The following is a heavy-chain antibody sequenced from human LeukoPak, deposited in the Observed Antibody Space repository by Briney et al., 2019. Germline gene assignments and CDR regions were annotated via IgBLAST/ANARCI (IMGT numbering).Heavy chain of an antibody. Sequence: SETLSLTCTVSGGSISSYYWSWLRQPPGKGLEGIGYIYYSGSTNYNPSLKSRVTISVDTSKNQFSLELSSVADADTAVYYCARHPYDRNNESAFDIWGQGNMVNVSS. J-gene: IGHJ3*02. CDR2: IYYSGST. CDR3: ARHPYDRNNESAFDI. CDR1: GGSISSYY. V-gene: IGHV4-59*08. D-gene: IGHD1/OR15-1a*01.